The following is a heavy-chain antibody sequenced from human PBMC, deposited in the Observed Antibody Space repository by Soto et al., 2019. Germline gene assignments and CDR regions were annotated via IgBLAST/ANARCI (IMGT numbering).Heavy chain of an antibody. J-gene: IGHJ6*02. V-gene: IGHV4-59*01. CDR2: IYYSGST. D-gene: IGHD3-10*01. CDR1: GGSISSYY. CDR3: ARDQEDYYGSGSYWGMDV. Sequence: SETLSLTCTVSGGSISSYYWSWIRQPPGKGLEWIGYIYYSGSTNYNPSLKSRVTISVDTSKNQFSLKLSSVTAADTAVYYCARDQEDYYGSGSYWGMDVWGQGTTVTVSS.